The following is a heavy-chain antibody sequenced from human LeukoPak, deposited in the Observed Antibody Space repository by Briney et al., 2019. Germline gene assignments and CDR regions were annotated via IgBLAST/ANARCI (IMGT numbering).Heavy chain of an antibody. Sequence: SETLSLTCAVSGYSISSGYYWGWIRQPPGKGLEWIGSIYHSGSTCYNPSLKSRVTISVDTSKNQFSLKLSSVTAADTAVYYCARLRGYFDYWGQGTLVTVSS. CDR3: ARLRGYFDY. CDR1: GYSISSGYY. J-gene: IGHJ4*02. CDR2: IYHSGST. D-gene: IGHD1-26*01. V-gene: IGHV4-38-2*01.